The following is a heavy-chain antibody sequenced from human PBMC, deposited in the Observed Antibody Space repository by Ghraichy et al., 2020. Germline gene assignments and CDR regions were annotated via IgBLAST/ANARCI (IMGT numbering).Heavy chain of an antibody. CDR3: AREEVGAFDY. CDR2: FYSGGST. CDR1: GFTVSSNY. V-gene: IGHV3-53*01. J-gene: IGHJ4*02. D-gene: IGHD1-26*01. Sequence: LSLTCAASGFTVSSNYMSWVRQAPGKGLEWVSVFYSGGSTYYADSVKGRFTISRDNSKNTLYLQMNSLRAEDTAVYYCAREEVGAFDYWGQGTLVTVSS.